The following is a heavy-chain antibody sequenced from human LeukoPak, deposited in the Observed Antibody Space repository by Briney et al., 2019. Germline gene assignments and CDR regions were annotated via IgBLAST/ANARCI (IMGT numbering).Heavy chain of an antibody. CDR2: IYYSGSI. J-gene: IGHJ3*02. D-gene: IGHD2-2*01. Sequence: SETLSLTCSVSGGSVSSGDYWSWIRQPPGKRLEWIGYIYYSGSITYNYNPSLKSRVTISLDTSKNQFSLKLSSVTAADTAVCYCARGPAVVPAAISSAFDIWGQGTMVTVSS. CDR3: ARGPAVVPAAISSAFDI. V-gene: IGHV4-61*08. CDR1: GGSVSSGDY.